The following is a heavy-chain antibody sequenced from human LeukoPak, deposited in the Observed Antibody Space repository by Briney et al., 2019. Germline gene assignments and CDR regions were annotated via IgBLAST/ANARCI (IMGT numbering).Heavy chain of an antibody. CDR1: GYTFTNYY. CDR2: INPSGGST. CDR3: ARNRWLDC. V-gene: IGHV1-46*01. D-gene: IGHD5-24*01. J-gene: IGHJ4*02. Sequence: GASVKVSCRASGYTFTNYYMHWVRQAPGQGLEWMGIINPSGGSTTYAQKFQDRVTMTRDMSTSTVYMELSSLRSEDTAVYYCARNRWLDCWGQGTLVIVPS.